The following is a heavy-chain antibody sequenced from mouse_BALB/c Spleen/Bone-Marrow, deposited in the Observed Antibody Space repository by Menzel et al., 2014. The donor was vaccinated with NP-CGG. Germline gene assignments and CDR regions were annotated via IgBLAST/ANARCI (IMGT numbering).Heavy chain of an antibody. D-gene: IGHD1-2*01. Sequence: QVHVKQSGSVLVRPGASVKLSCKVSGYTFTSSWMHWAKQRPGQGLEWIGEIHPSSGNTNYNEKFKGKATLTVDTSSSTAYVDLSSLTSEDSAVYYCARGATALDYWGQGTTLTVSS. CDR3: ARGATALDY. V-gene: IGHV1S130*01. CDR1: GYTFTSSW. J-gene: IGHJ2*01. CDR2: IHPSSGNT.